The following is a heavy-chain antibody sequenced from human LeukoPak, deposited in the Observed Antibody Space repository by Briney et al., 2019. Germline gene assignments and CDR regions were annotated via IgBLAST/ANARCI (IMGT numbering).Heavy chain of an antibody. J-gene: IGHJ4*02. CDR2: IGISSGNT. CDR1: GFRFSDYS. CDR3: AKDYKYAFDN. Sequence: GGSLRLSCAASGFRFSDYSMNWVRQAPGKGLEWISYIGISSGNTNYADSVKGRFTISGDKAKNSLYLQMNSLRVEDTAVYYCAKDYKYAFDNWGQGTLVTVSS. V-gene: IGHV3-48*01. D-gene: IGHD5-24*01.